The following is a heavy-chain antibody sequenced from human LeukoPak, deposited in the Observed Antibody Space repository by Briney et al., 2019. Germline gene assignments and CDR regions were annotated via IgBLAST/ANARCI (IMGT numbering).Heavy chain of an antibody. CDR1: GGTFSSYA. CDR3: VRAPIRTTGWYPN. D-gene: IGHD6-19*01. CDR2: INTNTGNP. V-gene: IGHV7-4-1*02. Sequence: ASVKVSCKASGGTFSSYAISWVRQAPGQGLEWMGWINTNTGNPTYAQGFTGRFVFSLDTSVSTAYLQISSLKTEDTAVYYCVRAPIRTTGWYPNWGQGTLVTVSS. J-gene: IGHJ4*02.